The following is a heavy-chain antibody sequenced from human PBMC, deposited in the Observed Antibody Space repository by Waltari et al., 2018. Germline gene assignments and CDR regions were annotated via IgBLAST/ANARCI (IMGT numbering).Heavy chain of an antibody. CDR3: STFGPGYGYDTPGGY. D-gene: IGHD3-22*01. CDR1: GFIFSYAW. Sequence: EVHLVESGGGLVKPGGSLRLSCAASGFIFSYAWMNWVRQAPGKGLEWVGRIKSKTDGGATDYAAPVKGRFTISRDESKNTLYLQISSLKTEDTAVYYCSTFGPGYGYDTPGGYWGQGTLVTVSS. V-gene: IGHV3-15*07. CDR2: IKSKTDGGAT. J-gene: IGHJ4*02.